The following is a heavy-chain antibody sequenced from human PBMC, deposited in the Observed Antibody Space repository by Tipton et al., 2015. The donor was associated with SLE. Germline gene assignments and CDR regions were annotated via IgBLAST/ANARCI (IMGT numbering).Heavy chain of an antibody. D-gene: IGHD3-16*01. CDR3: ARDGGLQGDAVEI. V-gene: IGHV6-1*01. CDR2: TYYRSKWYK. Sequence: GLVKPSQTLSLTCAISGDSVSSNSAAWNWIRQSPSRGLEWLGRTYYRSKWYKDYAVSVNSRISIDPDTSKNQVSLQLNSVTPADSAVYYGARDGGLQGDAVEIWGQGIMVTASS. J-gene: IGHJ3*02. CDR1: GDSVSSNSAA.